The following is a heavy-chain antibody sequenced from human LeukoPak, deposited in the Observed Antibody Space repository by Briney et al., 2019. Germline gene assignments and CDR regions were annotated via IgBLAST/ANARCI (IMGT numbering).Heavy chain of an antibody. D-gene: IGHD6-13*01. J-gene: IGHJ4*02. CDR3: AKDLAVAVFLAGDY. Sequence: PGGSLRLSCAASGFPFSSHALNWVRQAPGKGLEWVSTISGSSGSTYYTDSVKGRFTISRDNSKNTLYLQMNSLRAEDTAVYYCAKDLAVAVFLAGDYWGQGTLVTVSS. CDR1: GFPFSSHA. V-gene: IGHV3-23*01. CDR2: ISGSSGST.